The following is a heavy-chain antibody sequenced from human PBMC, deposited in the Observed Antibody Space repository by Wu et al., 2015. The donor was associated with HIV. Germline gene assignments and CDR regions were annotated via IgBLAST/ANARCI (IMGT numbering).Heavy chain of an antibody. CDR1: GYTFTSYG. V-gene: IGHV1-18*01. J-gene: IGHJ3*02. D-gene: IGHD6-13*01. Sequence: QVQLVQSGAEVKKPGASVKVSCKASGYTFTSYGISWVRQAPGQGLEWMGWISAYNGNTNYAQKLQGRVTMTTDTSTSTAYMELRSLRSDDTAVYYCARAVVVPAASRYSSSWYAPGAFDIWGQGTMVTVSS. CDR2: ISAYNGNT. CDR3: ARAVVVPAASRYSSSWYAPGAFDI.